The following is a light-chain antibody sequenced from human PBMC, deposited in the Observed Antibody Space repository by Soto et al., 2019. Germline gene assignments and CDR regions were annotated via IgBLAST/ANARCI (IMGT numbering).Light chain of an antibody. Sequence: EIVLTQSPATLSLSTGERAALSCRSIQSVSSYLAWYQQTPGQAPRLLIYDAFNRATGIPARFTGSGSGTDFTLTISSLEPEDFAVYYCQQRSNWPPVITFGQGTRLEIK. J-gene: IGKJ5*01. CDR2: DAF. V-gene: IGKV3-11*01. CDR1: QSVSSY. CDR3: QQRSNWPPVIT.